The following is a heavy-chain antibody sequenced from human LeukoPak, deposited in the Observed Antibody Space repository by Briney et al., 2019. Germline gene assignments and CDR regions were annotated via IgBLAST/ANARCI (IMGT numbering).Heavy chain of an antibody. D-gene: IGHD3-10*01. CDR2: ISYDGGIQ. CDR1: GFTFSSYS. Sequence: GGSLRLSCAGSGFTFSSYSMNWVRQAPGKGLEWVALISYDGGIQYYADSVKGRFTVSRDNSKNTLFLQMNSLRPEDTAVYYCANMVFSSGSYYTSFWGQGTLVTVSS. CDR3: ANMVFSSGSYYTSF. V-gene: IGHV3-30*18. J-gene: IGHJ4*02.